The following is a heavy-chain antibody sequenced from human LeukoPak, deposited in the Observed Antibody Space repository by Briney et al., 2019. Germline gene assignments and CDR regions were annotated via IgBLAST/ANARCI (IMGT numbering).Heavy chain of an antibody. D-gene: IGHD5-24*01. CDR2: VYYSGST. CDR3: ASRDGNNGFDY. Sequence: SETLSLTCTVSGDSISTYYWSWIRQPPGKGLEWIGYVYYSGSTNYNPSLKSRVTISVDTSKNQFSLKLSSVTAADTAVYYCASRDGNNGFDYWGQGTLVTVSS. CDR1: GDSISTYY. J-gene: IGHJ4*02. V-gene: IGHV4-59*01.